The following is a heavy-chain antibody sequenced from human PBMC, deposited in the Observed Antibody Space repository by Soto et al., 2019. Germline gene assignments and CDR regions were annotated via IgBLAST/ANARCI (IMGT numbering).Heavy chain of an antibody. CDR3: ARDKDSGSYFLNDY. D-gene: IGHD1-26*01. J-gene: IGHJ4*02. CDR1: GGSISNHY. Sequence: PSETLSLTCTVSGGSISNHYWSWIRQPPGKGLEWIGYIYYSGSTYYNPSLKSRVTISVDTSKNQFSLKLSSVTAADTAVYYCARDKDSGSYFLNDYWGQGTLVTVSS. V-gene: IGHV4-59*11. CDR2: IYYSGST.